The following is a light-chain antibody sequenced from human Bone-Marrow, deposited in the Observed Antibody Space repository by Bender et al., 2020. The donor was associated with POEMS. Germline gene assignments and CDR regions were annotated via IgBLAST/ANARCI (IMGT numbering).Light chain of an antibody. CDR1: SSDVGGYNY. CDR3: SSYAGSNNVI. J-gene: IGLJ2*01. Sequence: QSALTQAPSASGSPGQSVTISCIGTSSDVGGYNYVSWYQQHPGKAPKLMIYEVIKRPSGVPDRFSGSKSGNTASLTVSGLQAEDEADYYCSSYAGSNNVIFGGGTKLTVL. V-gene: IGLV2-8*01. CDR2: EVI.